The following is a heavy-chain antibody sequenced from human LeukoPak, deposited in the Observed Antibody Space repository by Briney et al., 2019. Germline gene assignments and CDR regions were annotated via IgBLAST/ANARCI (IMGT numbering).Heavy chain of an antibody. J-gene: IGHJ3*02. Sequence: GGSLRLSCAASGFTVSSNYMTWVCQAPGKGLEWVSVISIPGSITYADSVKGRFTTSRDNSKNTLYLQMNSLRADDTAVYYCARDKGSSWSDAFDIWGQGTMVTVSS. D-gene: IGHD6-13*01. CDR2: ISIPGSI. V-gene: IGHV3-53*01. CDR1: GFTVSSNY. CDR3: ARDKGSSWSDAFDI.